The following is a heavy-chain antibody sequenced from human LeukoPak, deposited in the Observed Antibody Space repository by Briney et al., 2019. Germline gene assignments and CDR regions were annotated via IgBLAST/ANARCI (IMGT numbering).Heavy chain of an antibody. CDR1: GFTFSSYA. J-gene: IGHJ4*02. Sequence: GGSLRLSCAASGFTFSSYAMHWVRQAPGKGLEWVAVISYDGSNKYYADSVKGRFTISRDNSKNTLYLQMNSLRAEDTAVYYCARDPTAMVPSYFDYWGQGTLVTVSS. V-gene: IGHV3-30-3*01. CDR3: ARDPTAMVPSYFDY. CDR2: ISYDGSNK. D-gene: IGHD5-18*01.